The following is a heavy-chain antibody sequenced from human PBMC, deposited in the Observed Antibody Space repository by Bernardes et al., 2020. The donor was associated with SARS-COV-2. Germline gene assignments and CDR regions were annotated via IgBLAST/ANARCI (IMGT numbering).Heavy chain of an antibody. CDR3: ARGGKFYSRGWYGY. D-gene: IGHD6-19*01. CDR2: MTPYSGNT. V-gene: IGHV1-8*01. CDR1: GYTFTSYD. J-gene: IGHJ4*02. Sequence: ASVKVTCKASGYTFTSYDINWVRQATGQGLEWMGWMTPYSGNTGYAQKFQGRVTMTRNTSISTAYMELSSLRSEDTAVYYCARGGKFYSRGWYGYWGQGTLGNVSS.